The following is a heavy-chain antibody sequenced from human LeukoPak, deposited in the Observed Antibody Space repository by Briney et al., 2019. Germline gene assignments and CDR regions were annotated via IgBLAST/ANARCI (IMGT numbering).Heavy chain of an antibody. Sequence: ASVKVSCKASGYTFTSYGISWVRQAPGQGLEWMGWISAYNGNTNYAQKLQGRVTMTTDTSTSTAYMELSRLRSDDTAVYYCARDYDYGDYGVYWGQGTLVTVSS. CDR2: ISAYNGNT. CDR3: ARDYDYGDYGVY. CDR1: GYTFTSYG. D-gene: IGHD4-17*01. V-gene: IGHV1-18*01. J-gene: IGHJ4*02.